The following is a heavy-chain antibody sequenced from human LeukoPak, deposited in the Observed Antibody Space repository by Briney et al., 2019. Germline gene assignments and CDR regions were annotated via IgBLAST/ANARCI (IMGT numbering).Heavy chain of an antibody. D-gene: IGHD1-26*01. J-gene: IGHJ5*02. CDR1: GGSFSGYY. CDR3: AKMAYSGHDKGLGYNWFDP. Sequence: SETLSLTCAVYGGSFSGYYWSWIRQPPGKGLEWIGEINHSGSTIYNPSLKSRVTISVETSKNQFSLKLTSVTAADTAVYYCAKMAYSGHDKGLGYNWFDPWGQGTLVTVPS. V-gene: IGHV4-34*01. CDR2: INHSGST.